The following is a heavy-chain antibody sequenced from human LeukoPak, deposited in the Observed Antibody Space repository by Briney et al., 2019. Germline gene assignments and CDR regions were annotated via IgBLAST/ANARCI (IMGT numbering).Heavy chain of an antibody. Sequence: AGGSLRLSCAPSGLAVSSTFMSWVRQAPGRGLEWVSIIYSGGTTHYADSVKGRFTISRDNSKNTLYLQMNSLRAEDTAVYYCARSTGFWSGYPFDYWGQGTLVTVSS. J-gene: IGHJ4*02. CDR3: ARSTGFWSGYPFDY. V-gene: IGHV3-53*01. D-gene: IGHD3-3*01. CDR2: IYSGGTT. CDR1: GLAVSSTF.